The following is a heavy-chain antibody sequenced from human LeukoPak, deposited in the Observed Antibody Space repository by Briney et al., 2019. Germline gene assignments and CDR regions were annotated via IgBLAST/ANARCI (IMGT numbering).Heavy chain of an antibody. CDR2: IYPGDSDT. CDR3: ARQDYDILTGYQPIDY. J-gene: IGHJ4*02. V-gene: IGHV5-51*01. CDR1: GYSFTSYW. D-gene: IGHD3-9*01. Sequence: GESLKISCKGSGYSFTSYWIGWVRQMPGKGLEWMGIIYPGDSDTRYSPSFQGQVTISADKSISTAYLQWSSLKASDTAMYYCARQDYDILTGYQPIDYWGQGTLVTVSS.